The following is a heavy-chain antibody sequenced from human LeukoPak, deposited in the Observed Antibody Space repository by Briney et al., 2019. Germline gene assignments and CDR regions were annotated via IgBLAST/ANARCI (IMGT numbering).Heavy chain of an antibody. J-gene: IGHJ3*02. D-gene: IGHD3-3*01. Sequence: SETLSLTCTVSGGSISSGSYYWSWIRQPAGKGLEWIGRIYTSGSTNYNPSLKSRVTISVDTSKNQFSLKLSSVTVADTAVYYCAREEIRRDDFWSGYYPEHLLSDAFDIWGQGTMVTVSS. CDR2: IYTSGST. CDR3: AREEIRRDDFWSGYYPEHLLSDAFDI. V-gene: IGHV4-61*02. CDR1: GGSISSGSYY.